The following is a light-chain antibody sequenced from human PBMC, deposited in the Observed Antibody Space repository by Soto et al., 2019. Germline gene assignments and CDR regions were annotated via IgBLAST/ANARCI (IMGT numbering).Light chain of an antibody. CDR2: GAS. J-gene: IGKJ2*01. CDR1: QSVSRNY. CDR3: QHYGRSAYT. V-gene: IGKV3-20*01. Sequence: EIVLTQSPGTLSLSPGERATLSCRASQSVSRNYLAWYQQKPGQATRLLIYGASSRATGIPDRFSGSGSGTDFTLTISRLEPEDFAVYYCQHYGRSAYTFGQGTTLEIK.